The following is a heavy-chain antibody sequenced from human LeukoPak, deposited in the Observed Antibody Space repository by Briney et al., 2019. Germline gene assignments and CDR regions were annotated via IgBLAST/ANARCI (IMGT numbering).Heavy chain of an antibody. J-gene: IGHJ6*02. CDR1: GYTFSSYG. CDR3: ARSLWFGEVYYYGMDV. V-gene: IGHV1-18*01. CDR2: ISAYNGNT. Sequence: GASVKVSCKASGYTFSSYGINWVRQAPGQGLEWMGWISAYNGNTNYAQKLQGRVTMTTDTSTSTAYMELSRLRSDDTAVYYCARSLWFGEVYYYGMDVWGQGTTVTVSS. D-gene: IGHD3-10*01.